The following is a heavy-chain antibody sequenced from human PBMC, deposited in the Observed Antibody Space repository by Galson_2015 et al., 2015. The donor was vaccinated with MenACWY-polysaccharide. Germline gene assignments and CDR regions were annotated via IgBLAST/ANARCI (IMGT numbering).Heavy chain of an antibody. Sequence: SLRLSCAASGFTFSSSWMTWVRQAPGKGLEWVAKIKEDGSKVYYVDSVKGRFTISRDNAKNLLYLQMNSLRAEDTAVYYCARYGNLGPWGQGTLVTVSS. CDR1: GFTFSSSW. J-gene: IGHJ5*02. CDR3: ARYGNLGP. CDR2: IKEDGSKV. D-gene: IGHD1-14*01. V-gene: IGHV3-7*01.